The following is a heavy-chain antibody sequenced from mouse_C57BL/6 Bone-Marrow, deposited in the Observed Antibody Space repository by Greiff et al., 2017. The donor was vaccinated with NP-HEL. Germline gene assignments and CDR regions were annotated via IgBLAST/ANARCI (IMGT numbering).Heavy chain of an antibody. V-gene: IGHV5-16*01. D-gene: IGHD4-1*01. Sequence: EVNVVESEGGLVQPGSSMKLSCTASGFTFSDYYMAWVRQVPEKGLEWVANINYDGSSTYYLDSLKSRFIISRDNAKNILYLQMSSLKSEDTATYYCARQTGAWFAYWGQGTLVTVSA. CDR2: INYDGSST. J-gene: IGHJ3*01. CDR3: ARQTGAWFAY. CDR1: GFTFSDYY.